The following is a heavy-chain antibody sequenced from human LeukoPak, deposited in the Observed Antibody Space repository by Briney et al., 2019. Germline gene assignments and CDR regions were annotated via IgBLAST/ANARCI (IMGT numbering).Heavy chain of an antibody. CDR3: ARPGEEETRSSSAYDAFDT. J-gene: IGHJ3*02. CDR2: INPSGGST. V-gene: IGHV1-46*01. Sequence: ASVKVSCKASGYTFTSYYMHWVRQAPGQGLEWMGIINPSGGSTSYAQKFQGRVTMTRDTSTSTVYMELSSLRSEDTAVYYCARPGEEETRSSSAYDAFDTWGQGTMVTVSS. D-gene: IGHD6-13*01. CDR1: GYTFTSYY.